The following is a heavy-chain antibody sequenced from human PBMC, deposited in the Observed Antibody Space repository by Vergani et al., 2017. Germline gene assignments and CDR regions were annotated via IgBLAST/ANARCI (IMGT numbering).Heavy chain of an antibody. Sequence: QLQLQESGPGLVKPSETLSLTCTVSGGSISSSSYYWGWIRQPPGKGLEWIGYMYHSGSTNYNPSLETRVTISGDTSKNQFSLKLNSVTAADTAVYYCGRVADFYGLRSRLLDLWVQGILVTVSS. J-gene: IGHJ5*02. V-gene: IGHV4-39*07. CDR2: MYHSGST. CDR1: GGSISSSSYY. D-gene: IGHD3-10*01. CDR3: GRVADFYGLRSRLLDL.